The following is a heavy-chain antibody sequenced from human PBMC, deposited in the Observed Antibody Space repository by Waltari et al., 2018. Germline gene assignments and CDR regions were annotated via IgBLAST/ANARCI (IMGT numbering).Heavy chain of an antibody. CDR2: INHSGST. D-gene: IGHD5-18*01. CDR1: GGSFSGYY. CDR3: ARGGTAMLPSGY. Sequence: QVQLQQWAAGLSKPSETLSLTCAAHGGSFSGYYWSWVRQPPGTGLEWIGEINHSGSTNYNPSLKSRVTISVDTSKNQFSLKLSSVTAADTAVYYCARGGTAMLPSGYWGQGTLVTVSS. V-gene: IGHV4-34*01. J-gene: IGHJ4*02.